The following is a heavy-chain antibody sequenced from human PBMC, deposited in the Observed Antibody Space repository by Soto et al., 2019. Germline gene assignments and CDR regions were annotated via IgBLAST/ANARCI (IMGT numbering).Heavy chain of an antibody. Sequence: GASVKVSCKSSGYPFTGPYIYWVRQAPGQGLEWMGWIRVHKGNTNYAQKFQGRVTMSTDTSTSTAYMELRSLRPDDTAVYYCVRDLDGSGSYYTDYWGPGTLVTVSS. CDR3: VRDLDGSGSYYTDY. CDR2: IRVHKGNT. J-gene: IGHJ4*02. CDR1: GYPFTGPY. D-gene: IGHD3-10*01. V-gene: IGHV1-18*04.